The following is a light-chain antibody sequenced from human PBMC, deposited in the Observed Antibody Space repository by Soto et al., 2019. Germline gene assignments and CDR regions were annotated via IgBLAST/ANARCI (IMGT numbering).Light chain of an antibody. J-gene: IGLJ1*01. Sequence: QSALTQPRSVSGSPGQSVTISCTGTSSDVGGYNYVSWYQQHPGKAPKLMISDVTKRPSGVPDRVSGSKSGNTSTLTISGLQDEDEADYYCFSYAGSDTYVFGVGTKVTVL. CDR2: DVT. CDR3: FSYAGSDTYV. CDR1: SSDVGGYNY. V-gene: IGLV2-11*01.